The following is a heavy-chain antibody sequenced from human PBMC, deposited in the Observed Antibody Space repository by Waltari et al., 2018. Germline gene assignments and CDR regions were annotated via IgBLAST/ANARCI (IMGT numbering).Heavy chain of an antibody. CDR3: ARDQDLKSPRALFDY. Sequence: EVQLVESGGGLVKPGGSLRLSCAASGFTFSSYSMNWVRQAPGKGLEWVSSISSSSSYIYYADSVKGRFTISRDNAKNSLYLQMNSLRAEDTAVYYCARDQDLKSPRALFDYWGQGTLVTVSS. D-gene: IGHD3-3*01. J-gene: IGHJ4*02. CDR1: GFTFSSYS. V-gene: IGHV3-21*01. CDR2: ISSSSSYI.